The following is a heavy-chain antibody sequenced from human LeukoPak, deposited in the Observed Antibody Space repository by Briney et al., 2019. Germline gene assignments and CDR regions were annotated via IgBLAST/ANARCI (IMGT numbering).Heavy chain of an antibody. Sequence: GGSLRLSCAASGFTVSSNYMSWVRQAPGKGLEWVSVIYSGGSTYYADSVKGRFTISRHNSKNTLYLQMNSLRAEDTAVYYCARDRVGATSHYYHGMDVWGQGTMVTVSS. CDR3: ARDRVGATSHYYHGMDV. CDR1: GFTVSSNY. CDR2: IYSGGST. D-gene: IGHD1-26*01. V-gene: IGHV3-53*04. J-gene: IGHJ6*02.